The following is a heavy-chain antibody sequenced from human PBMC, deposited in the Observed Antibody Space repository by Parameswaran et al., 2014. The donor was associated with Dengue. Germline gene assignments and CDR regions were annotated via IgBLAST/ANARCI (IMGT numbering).Heavy chain of an antibody. CDR2: INPSGGST. V-gene: IGHV1-46*01. J-gene: IGHJ5*02. Sequence: WVRQAPGQGLEWMGIINPSGGSTSYAQKFQGRVTMTRDTSTSTVYMELSSLRSEDTAVYYCARDYGSGSYYNWFDPWGQGTLVTVSS. CDR3: ARDYGSGSYYNWFDP. D-gene: IGHD3-10*01.